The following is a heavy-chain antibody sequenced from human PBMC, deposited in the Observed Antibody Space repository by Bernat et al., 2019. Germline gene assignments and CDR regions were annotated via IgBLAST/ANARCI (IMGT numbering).Heavy chain of an antibody. D-gene: IGHD3-16*01. J-gene: IGHJ4*02. V-gene: IGHV3-23*01. CDR1: GFSFSTFG. CDR3: ARLNSWVRFDY. CDR2: IGTTGGNT. Sequence: EVQLLESGGGLVQPGGSLRLSCAASGFSFSTFGMCWVRQAPGRGLEWVSDIGTTGGNTYYADSVRGRFTISRDNSKNMVFLQMDSLGGEDTAVYYCARLNSWVRFDYWGQGTLVTVSS.